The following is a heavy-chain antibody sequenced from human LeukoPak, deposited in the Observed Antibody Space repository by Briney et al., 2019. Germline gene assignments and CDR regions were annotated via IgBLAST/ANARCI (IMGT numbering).Heavy chain of an antibody. CDR3: ARDLQLWTTRDTRGGAQVGY. J-gene: IGHJ4*02. CDR1: GYTFTTHD. CDR2: MSPNSGDT. V-gene: IGHV1-8*01. D-gene: IGHD5-18*01. Sequence: ASVKVSCKASGYTFTTHDINWVRQATGQGLEWLGWMSPNSGDTGYAQKFQGRVTMTSDSSISTAYMELSSLRAEDTAVYYCARDLQLWTTRDTRGGAQVGYWGQGTLVTVSS.